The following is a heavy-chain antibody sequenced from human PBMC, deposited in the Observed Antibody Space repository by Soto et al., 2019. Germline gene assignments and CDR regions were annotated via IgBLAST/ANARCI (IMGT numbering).Heavy chain of an antibody. CDR3: ARGVQKLYWFDP. J-gene: IGHJ5*02. Sequence: SVKVSCKASGGTFSSYAISWVRQAPGQGLEWMGGIIPIFGTANYAQKFQGRVTITADKSTSTAYMELSSLRSEDTAVYYCARGVQKLYWFDPWGQGTLVTVSS. V-gene: IGHV1-69*06. CDR1: GGTFSSYA. CDR2: IIPIFGTA. D-gene: IGHD2-15*01.